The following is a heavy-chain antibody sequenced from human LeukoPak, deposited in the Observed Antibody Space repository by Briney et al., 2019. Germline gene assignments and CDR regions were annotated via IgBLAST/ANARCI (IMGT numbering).Heavy chain of an antibody. D-gene: IGHD3-10*01. CDR2: IYHSGST. J-gene: IGHJ4*02. Sequence: PSGTLSFTCAVSGGSISSDNWWSWVRQPPGKGLEWIGEIYHSGSTNYNPSLQSRVTISVDKSENQFSLRLNSVTAADTAVYCCARRGYSGSASYSFDYWGQGTLVTVSS. CDR3: ARRGYSGSASYSFDY. CDR1: GGSISSDNW. V-gene: IGHV4-4*01.